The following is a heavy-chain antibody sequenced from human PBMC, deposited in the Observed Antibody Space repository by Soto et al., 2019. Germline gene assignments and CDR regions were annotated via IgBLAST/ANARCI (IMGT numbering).Heavy chain of an antibody. CDR2: IYYSGST. J-gene: IGHJ4*02. Sequence: QLQLQESGPGLVKPSETLSLTCTVSGGSIISSSYYGGWIRQPPGKGLDWIGSIYYSGSTYYNPSLKSRVAISVDTPTTQFSLKLSSVTAADTAVYYCARHGGTGVLLWFWELYDWGKVTLVTVSS. V-gene: IGHV4-39*01. CDR3: ARHGGTGVLLWFWELYD. CDR1: GGSIISSSYY. D-gene: IGHD3-10*01.